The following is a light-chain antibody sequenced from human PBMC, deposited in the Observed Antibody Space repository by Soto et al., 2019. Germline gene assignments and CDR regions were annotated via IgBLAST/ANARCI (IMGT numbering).Light chain of an antibody. V-gene: IGKV2D-29*01. J-gene: IGKJ4*01. Sequence: DIVMTQSPDSLTLSLGERATINCKSSQSLRHSDGKTYLSWFLQKPGQPPQLLIYEVSNRFSGVPDRFGGSGSGTDFTLKISRVETEDVGVYYCMQTIQLPITFGGGTKVDIK. CDR2: EVS. CDR1: QSLRHSDGKTY. CDR3: MQTIQLPIT.